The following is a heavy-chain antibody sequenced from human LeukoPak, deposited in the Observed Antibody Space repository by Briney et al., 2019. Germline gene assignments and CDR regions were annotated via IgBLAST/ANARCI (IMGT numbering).Heavy chain of an antibody. CDR2: ISAYNGNT. Sequence: ASVKASCEASGYTFTSYGISWVRQAPGQGLEWMGWISAYNGNTNYAQKLQGRVTMTTDTSTSTAYMELRSLRSDDAAVYYCARERTAFDYWAREPWSPSPQ. D-gene: IGHD2-21*02. CDR1: GYTFTSYG. J-gene: IGHJ4*02. CDR3: ARERTAFDY. V-gene: IGHV1-18*01.